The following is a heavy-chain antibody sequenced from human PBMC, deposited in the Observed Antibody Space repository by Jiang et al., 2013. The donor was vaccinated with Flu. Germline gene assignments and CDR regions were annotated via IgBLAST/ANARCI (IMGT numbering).Heavy chain of an antibody. CDR1: GFTFSSYG. Sequence: VQLLESGGGVVQPGGSLRLSCAASGFTFSSYGMHWVRQAPGKGLEWVAFIRYDGNNKYYADSVKGRFTISRDNSKNTLYLQMNSLRAEDTAVYFCAKAIRDYGDRSYYYGMDVWGQGTTVTVSS. J-gene: IGHJ6*02. CDR3: AKAIRDYGDRSYYYGMDV. V-gene: IGHV3-30*02. CDR2: IRYDGNNK. D-gene: IGHD4-17*01.